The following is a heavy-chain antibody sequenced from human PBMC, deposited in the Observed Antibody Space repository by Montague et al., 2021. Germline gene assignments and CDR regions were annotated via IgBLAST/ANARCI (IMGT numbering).Heavy chain of an antibody. CDR3: AKEWGFESYDSSGFVD. V-gene: IGHV1-46*01. CDR1: GYSFTDYY. CDR2: INPSSGST. Sequence: SVKVSCKASGYSFTDYYLHWVRQAPGQGFEWTGRINPSSGSTRYAQEFQGRITMTRDTSTATVFMELSGLRSGETAVYYCAKEWGFESYDSSGFVDWGQGTLVTVS. J-gene: IGHJ4*02. D-gene: IGHD6-25*01.